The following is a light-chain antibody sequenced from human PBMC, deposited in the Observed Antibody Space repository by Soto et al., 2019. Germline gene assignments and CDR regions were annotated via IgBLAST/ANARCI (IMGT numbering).Light chain of an antibody. V-gene: IGLV2-23*02. CDR1: SSDVGSYNL. Sequence: QSALTQPASVSGSPGQSITISCTGTSSDVGSYNLVSWYQHHPGKAPKLMIYEVSKRPSGVSDHFSGSKSGNTASLTSSGLQAEDEADYYCCSYAGDFSWVFGGGTKLTVL. CDR3: CSYAGDFSWV. CDR2: EVS. J-gene: IGLJ3*02.